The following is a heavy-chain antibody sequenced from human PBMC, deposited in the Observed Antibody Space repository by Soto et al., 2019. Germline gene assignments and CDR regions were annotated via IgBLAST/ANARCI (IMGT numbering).Heavy chain of an antibody. CDR1: GCSISSSSYY. V-gene: IGHV4-39*01. CDR3: ASLLIVAPAHGAFDI. J-gene: IGHJ3*02. D-gene: IGHD5-12*01. Sequence: QLQLQESGPGLVKPSETLSLTCTVSGCSISSSSYYWGWIRQPPGKGLEWIGSIYYSGSTYYNPSLKSRVTISVDTSKNQFSLELSSVTAADTAVYYCASLLIVAPAHGAFDIWGQGTMVTVSS. CDR2: IYYSGST.